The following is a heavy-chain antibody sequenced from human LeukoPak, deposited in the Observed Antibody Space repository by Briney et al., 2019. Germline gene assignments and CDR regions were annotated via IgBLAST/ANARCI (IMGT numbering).Heavy chain of an antibody. CDR3: AKGGGQKNLFVP. J-gene: IGHJ5*02. CDR1: GFTFSSYA. D-gene: IGHD3-10*01. CDR2: ISGSGGST. Sequence: PGGSLRLSCAASGFTFSSYAMSWVRQAPGRGLEWVSVISGSGGSTYLADPVKGPFTTSRDNSKKTLYLQMNSLRAEETAVYYGAKGGGQKNLFVPWGQGTLVTVSS. V-gene: IGHV3-23*01.